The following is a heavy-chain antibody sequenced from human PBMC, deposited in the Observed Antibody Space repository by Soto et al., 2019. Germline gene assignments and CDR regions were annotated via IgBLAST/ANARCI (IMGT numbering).Heavy chain of an antibody. D-gene: IGHD3-10*01. CDR1: RFTFSIHA. Sequence: QVQLVESGGGVVQPGRSLRLSGAASRFTFSIHAMHWVRQAPGKGLEWVAFISYAGSNKYYADSVKGRFTISRDNSKNTLYLQMTSLRTEDTAVYYCSPGPDFDYWGQGTLVAVSS. J-gene: IGHJ4*02. CDR2: ISYAGSNK. CDR3: SPGPDFDY. V-gene: IGHV3-30*03.